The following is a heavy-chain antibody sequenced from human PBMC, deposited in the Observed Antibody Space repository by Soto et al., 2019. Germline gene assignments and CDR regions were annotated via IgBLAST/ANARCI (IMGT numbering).Heavy chain of an antibody. V-gene: IGHV4-39*01. J-gene: IGHJ4*02. CDR1: GGSVSSSSYY. CDR2: VYYRGST. CDR3: GRLEGLATISYYFDY. Sequence: QLQLQESGPGLVKPSETLSLTCTVSGGSVSSSSYYWGWVRQPPGKGLEWIGGVYYRGSTYYNPSLESRVTISVDKSKNQFSLKLMSLSAADTAVYYCGRLEGLATISYYFDYWGQGALVTVSS. D-gene: IGHD3-9*01.